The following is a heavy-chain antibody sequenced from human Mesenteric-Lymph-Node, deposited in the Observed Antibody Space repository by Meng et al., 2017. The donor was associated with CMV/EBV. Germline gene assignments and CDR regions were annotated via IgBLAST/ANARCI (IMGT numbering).Heavy chain of an antibody. D-gene: IGHD4/OR15-4a*01. V-gene: IGHV4-31*02. Sequence: CTGSGSCINSSWFYWSCVRQREGKGLELIGYIYYSENNNYIPCVKSRLTISIDTAKNQLSRKRSAVTAADTGVYDCARATLTKHWDYWGQGTLVTVSS. CDR1: GSCINSSWFY. J-gene: IGHJ4*02. CDR3: ARATLTKHWDY. CDR2: IYYSENN.